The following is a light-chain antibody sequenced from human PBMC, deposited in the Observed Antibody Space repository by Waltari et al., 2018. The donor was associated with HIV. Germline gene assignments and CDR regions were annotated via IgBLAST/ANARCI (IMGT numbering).Light chain of an antibody. CDR2: EVS. CDR3: CSYAGGRVFVL. CDR1: ISDIAAFNL. V-gene: IGLV2-23*02. J-gene: IGLJ2*01. Sequence: QSALTQPASVSGSPGQSITISCTGTISDIAAFNLVSWYQQYPGRAPKLIIYEVSKRPSGVSDRFSGSKSGNRASLTVAGLKVEDEADYYCCSYAGGRVFVLFGGGTRLTV.